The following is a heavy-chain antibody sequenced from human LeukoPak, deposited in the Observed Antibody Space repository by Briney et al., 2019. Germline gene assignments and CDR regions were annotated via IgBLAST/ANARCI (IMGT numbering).Heavy chain of an antibody. CDR1: GGSISSYY. CDR3: ATSAAGMEFDP. J-gene: IGHJ5*02. D-gene: IGHD6-13*01. Sequence: SETLSLTCTVSGGSISSYYWSWIRQPPGKGLEWIGYIYYSGSTNYNPSLKSRVTISVDTSKNQFSLKLSSVTAADTAVYYCATSAAGMEFDPWGQGTLVTVSS. CDR2: IYYSGST. V-gene: IGHV4-59*08.